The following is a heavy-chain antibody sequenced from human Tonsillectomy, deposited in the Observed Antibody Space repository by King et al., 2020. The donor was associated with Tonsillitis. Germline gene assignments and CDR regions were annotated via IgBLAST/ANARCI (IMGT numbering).Heavy chain of an antibody. CDR1: GGSISSGGYS. D-gene: IGHD6-13*01. V-gene: IGHV4-30-2*01. Sequence: QLQESGSGLVKPSQTLSLTCAVSGGSISSGGYSWSWIRQPPGKGLEWIGYIYHSGGTYYNPSLKSRVTISVDRSKNQFSLKLSSVTAADTAVYYCARGTYSSSWYDYWGQGTLVTVSS. J-gene: IGHJ4*02. CDR3: ARGTYSSSWYDY. CDR2: IYHSGGT.